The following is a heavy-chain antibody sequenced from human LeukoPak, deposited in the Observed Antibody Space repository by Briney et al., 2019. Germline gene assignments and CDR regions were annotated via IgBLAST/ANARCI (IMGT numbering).Heavy chain of an antibody. J-gene: IGHJ4*02. D-gene: IGHD3-10*01. CDR2: IYYGGST. CDR3: ARDRYYYGSGSYSYFAY. Sequence: PSETLSLTCTVSGGSISSYYWSWIRQPPGKGLEWIGYIYYGGSTNYNPSLKSRVTISVDTSKNQFSLKLSSVTAADTAVYYCARDRYYYGSGSYSYFAYWGQGTLVTVSS. CDR1: GGSISSYY. V-gene: IGHV4-59*01.